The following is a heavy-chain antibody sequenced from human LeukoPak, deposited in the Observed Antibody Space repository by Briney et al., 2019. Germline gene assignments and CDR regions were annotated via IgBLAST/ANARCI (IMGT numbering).Heavy chain of an antibody. CDR3: ARVPYSSSWSYYYYYYMDV. D-gene: IGHD6-13*01. CDR2: ISYDGSNK. J-gene: IGHJ6*03. Sequence: SGGSLRLSCAASGFTFSSYAMHWVRQAPGKGLEWVAVISYDGSNKYYADSVKGRFTISRDNSKNTLYLQMNSLRAEDTAVYYCARVPYSSSWSYYYYYYMDVWGKGTTVTVSS. V-gene: IGHV3-30-3*01. CDR1: GFTFSSYA.